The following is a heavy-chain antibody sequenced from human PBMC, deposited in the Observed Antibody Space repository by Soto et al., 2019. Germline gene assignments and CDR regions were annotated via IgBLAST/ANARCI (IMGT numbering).Heavy chain of an antibody. CDR2: ISGSGGST. V-gene: IGHV3-23*01. CDR1: GFTFSSYA. CDR3: VNARFDWLLSSRYFDY. J-gene: IGHJ4*02. Sequence: EVQLLESGGGLVQPGGSLRLSCAASGFTFSSYAMSWVRQAPGKGLEWVSAISGSGGSTYYADSVKGRFTISRDNSKNKLYLQTNRLRDEDTAVYYCVNARFDWLLSSRYFDYWGQGTLVTVSS. D-gene: IGHD3-9*01.